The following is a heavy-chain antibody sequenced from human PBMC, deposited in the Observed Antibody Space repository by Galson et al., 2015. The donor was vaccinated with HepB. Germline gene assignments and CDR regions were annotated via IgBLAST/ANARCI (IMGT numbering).Heavy chain of an antibody. V-gene: IGHV5-51*01. Sequence: QSGAEVKKPGESLKISCKGSGYSFTSYWIGWVRQMPGKGLEWMGIIYPGDSDTRYSPSFQGQVTISADKSISTAYLQWSSLKASDTAMYYCAREYYYDSSGSPFFDIWGQGTMVTVSS. D-gene: IGHD3-22*01. CDR1: GYSFTSYW. J-gene: IGHJ3*02. CDR3: AREYYYDSSGSPFFDI. CDR2: IYPGDSDT.